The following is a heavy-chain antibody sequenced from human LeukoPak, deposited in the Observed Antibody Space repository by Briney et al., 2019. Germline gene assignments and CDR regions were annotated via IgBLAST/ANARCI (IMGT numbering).Heavy chain of an antibody. CDR3: AKGQTIITMTTFDY. CDR2: ISWNSGNI. J-gene: IGHJ4*02. CDR1: GFTFHDYA. Sequence: GRSLRLSCVASGFTFHDYATHWVRQAPGKGLEWVSGISWNSGNIVYADSVKGRFTISRDNAKNSLYLQMDSLRAEDMALYYCAKGQTIITMTTFDYWGQGTLVTVSS. V-gene: IGHV3-9*03. D-gene: IGHD4-17*01.